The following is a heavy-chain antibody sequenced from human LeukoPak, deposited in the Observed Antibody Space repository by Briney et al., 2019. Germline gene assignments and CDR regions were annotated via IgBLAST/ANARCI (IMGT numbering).Heavy chain of an antibody. Sequence: PGGSLRLSCATSGFTFSSYGVHWVRQAPGKGLEWVAVIWFDGSNKYYADSVKGRFTISRDDSKNTVNLQMDSLRAEDTAVYYCVRDQTWYFDLWGRGTLVTVSS. J-gene: IGHJ2*01. CDR3: VRDQTWYFDL. CDR2: IWFDGSNK. CDR1: GFTFSSYG. V-gene: IGHV3-33*01.